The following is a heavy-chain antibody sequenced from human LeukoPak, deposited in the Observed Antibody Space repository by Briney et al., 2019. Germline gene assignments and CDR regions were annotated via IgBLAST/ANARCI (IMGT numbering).Heavy chain of an antibody. V-gene: IGHV1-46*01. CDR1: GYTFTNYY. D-gene: IGHD3-10*01. CDR3: ARSTMVRGVIIGQIDY. CDR2: INPSGGST. J-gene: IGHJ4*02. Sequence: ASVKVSCKASGYTFTNYYIHWVRQAPGQGLEWMGIINPSGGSTSYAQKFQGRVTMTRDTSTSTVYMELSSLRSEDTAVYYCARSTMVRGVIIGQIDYWGQGTLVTVSS.